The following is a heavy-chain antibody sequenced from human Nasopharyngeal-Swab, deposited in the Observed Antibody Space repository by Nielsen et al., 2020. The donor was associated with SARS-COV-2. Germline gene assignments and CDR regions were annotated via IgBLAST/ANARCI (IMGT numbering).Heavy chain of an antibody. Sequence: GGSLRLSCAASGITFSRYSMNRVRQAPGKGLEWVSSISSSSSYIYYADSVKGRFTISRDNAKNSLYLQMNSLRAEDTAVYYCARGKAGYCSSTSCYLYFDYWGQGTLVTVSS. V-gene: IGHV3-21*01. CDR1: GITFSRYS. CDR2: ISSSSSYI. J-gene: IGHJ4*02. CDR3: ARGKAGYCSSTSCYLYFDY. D-gene: IGHD2-2*01.